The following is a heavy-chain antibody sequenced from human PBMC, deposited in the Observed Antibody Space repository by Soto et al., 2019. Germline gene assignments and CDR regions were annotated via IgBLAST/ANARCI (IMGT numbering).Heavy chain of an antibody. CDR2: MYHSGST. V-gene: IGHV4-31*03. CDR1: GGSITSGGHY. J-gene: IGHJ4*02. Sequence: SETLSLTCTVSGGSITSGGHYWAWIRQHPGKGLEWIGYMYHSGSTHYNPSLKSRISISVDTSKNQFSLKLSSVTAADTTVYYCARVTDPVVTASTPFDHWGQGAVVTVSS. D-gene: IGHD2-21*02. CDR3: ARVTDPVVTASTPFDH.